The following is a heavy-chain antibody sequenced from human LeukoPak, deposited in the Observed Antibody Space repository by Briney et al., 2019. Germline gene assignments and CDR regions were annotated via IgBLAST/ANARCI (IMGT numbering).Heavy chain of an antibody. CDR2: ISGNGGSP. J-gene: IGHJ3*02. Sequence: GGSLRLSCAASGFTFSTYAMSWVRQAPGKGLEWVSVISGNGGSPYYADSVKGRFTISRDNSKNTPYLQMNSLRAEDMGVYYCAKGGSVTAPDDAFDIWGQGTMVTVSS. V-gene: IGHV3-23*01. CDR3: AKGGSVTAPDDAFDI. CDR1: GFTFSTYA. D-gene: IGHD5/OR15-5a*01.